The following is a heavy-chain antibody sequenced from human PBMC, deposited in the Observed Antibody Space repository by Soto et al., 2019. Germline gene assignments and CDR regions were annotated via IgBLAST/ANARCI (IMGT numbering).Heavy chain of an antibody. V-gene: IGHV1-69*02. J-gene: IGHJ6*02. CDR1: GSTFSSYT. CDR2: IIPVLGVT. D-gene: IGHD2-21*02. CDR3: ARRRYCGVDCYNKFCYGMDV. Sequence: QVQLVQSGAEVRKPGSSVEVSCMASGSTFSSYTVNWVRQAPGQGLEWIGRIIPVLGVTHYARRFQGRVTITADRSRKTASMELTSLTSEDTAVYYCARRRYCGVDCYNKFCYGMDVWVQGTTVTVSS.